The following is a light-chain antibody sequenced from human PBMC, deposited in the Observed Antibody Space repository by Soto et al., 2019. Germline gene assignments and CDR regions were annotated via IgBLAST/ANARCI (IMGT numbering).Light chain of an antibody. J-gene: IGKJ3*01. V-gene: IGKV1-39*01. CDR2: AAS. CDR3: QQSYSRPFT. Sequence: DIPMTQSPSSLSASVGDRVTITCRASQSISNYLNWYQQKPGKAPQLLIFAASSLQSGVPSRFSGSGSGTDFTLTISSLQPEDFATYYCQQSYSRPFTFGPGITVDV. CDR1: QSISNY.